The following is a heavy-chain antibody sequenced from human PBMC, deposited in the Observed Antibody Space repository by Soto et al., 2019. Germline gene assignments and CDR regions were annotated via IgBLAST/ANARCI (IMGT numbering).Heavy chain of an antibody. V-gene: IGHV3-7*05. D-gene: IGHD6-13*01. CDR2: IKQDGSEK. J-gene: IGHJ4*02. CDR3: ARDRVPIAAAGTSAGDY. CDR1: GFTFSSYW. Sequence: GGSLRLSCAASGFTFSSYWMSWVRQAPGKGLEWVANIKQDGSEKYYVDSVKGRFTISRDNAKNSLYLQMNSLRAEDTAVYYCARDRVPIAAAGTSAGDYWGQGTLVTVSS.